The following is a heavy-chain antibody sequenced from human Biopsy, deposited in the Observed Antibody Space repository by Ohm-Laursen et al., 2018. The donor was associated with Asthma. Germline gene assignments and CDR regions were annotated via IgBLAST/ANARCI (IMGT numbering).Heavy chain of an antibody. D-gene: IGHD3-9*01. Sequence: ASVKVSYKASGYTFINYAIHWVRQAPGHSLEWMGWINAANGNTKYSQKFQGRLTISRDTSASTAYMDLSSLRSEDTAVYYCARTYFDFLTGQVHDAFAMWGQGTMVTVSS. CDR2: INAANGNT. CDR1: GYTFINYA. J-gene: IGHJ3*02. CDR3: ARTYFDFLTGQVHDAFAM. V-gene: IGHV1-3*01.